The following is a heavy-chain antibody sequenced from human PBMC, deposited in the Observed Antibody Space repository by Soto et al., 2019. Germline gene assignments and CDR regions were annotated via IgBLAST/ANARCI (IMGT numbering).Heavy chain of an antibody. V-gene: IGHV1-8*01. CDR2: MNPNSGNT. J-gene: IGHJ5*02. Sequence: QVQLVQSGAEVKKPGASVKVSCKASGYTFTSYDINWVRQATGQGLEWMGLMNPNSGNTGYPQKFQGRVTMTRNTSISTAYMALSSLRFEDTAVYYCARSPPRVERNNYAGGWFDPWGQGTLVTVSS. CDR1: GYTFTSYD. CDR3: ARSPPRVERNNYAGGWFDP. D-gene: IGHD4-4*01.